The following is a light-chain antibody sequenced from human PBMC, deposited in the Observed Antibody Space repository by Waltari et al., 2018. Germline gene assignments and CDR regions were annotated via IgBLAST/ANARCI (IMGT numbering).Light chain of an antibody. Sequence: QSALTQPPSASGSPGQSVTISCTGTSGTIGGYNYVSWYQQHPGKAPKLIIYEVTKRPAGVPDRVSGAKSGNTASLTVAGLQSEDGADYYCSSYAGSINSPYVFGTGTKVTVL. CDR1: SGTIGGYNY. J-gene: IGLJ1*01. V-gene: IGLV2-8*01. CDR2: EVT. CDR3: SSYAGSINSPYV.